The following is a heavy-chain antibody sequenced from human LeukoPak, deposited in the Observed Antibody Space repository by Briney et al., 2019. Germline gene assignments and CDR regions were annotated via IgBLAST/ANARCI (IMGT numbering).Heavy chain of an antibody. CDR2: INHNGNVN. V-gene: IGHV3-7*03. Sequence: GESLRLSCAASGFTFSSYWMNWARQAPGKGLEWVASINHNGNVNYYVDSVKGRFTISRDNAKNSLYLQMSNLRAEDTAVYFCARGGGLDVWGQGATVTVSS. D-gene: IGHD3-16*01. J-gene: IGHJ6*02. CDR1: GFTFSSYW. CDR3: ARGGGLDV.